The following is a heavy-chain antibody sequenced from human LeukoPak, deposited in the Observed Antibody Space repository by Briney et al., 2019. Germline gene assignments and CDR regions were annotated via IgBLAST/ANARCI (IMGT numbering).Heavy chain of an antibody. Sequence: GGSLRLSCAASGFTFSSYSMNWVRQAPGKGLEWVSSISSSSSYIYYADSVKGRFTISRGNAKNSLYLQMNSLRAEDTAVYYCARDYSNHGGYYYYGMDVWGQGTTVTVSS. CDR2: ISSSSSYI. CDR3: ARDYSNHGGYYYYGMDV. CDR1: GFTFSSYS. D-gene: IGHD4-11*01. V-gene: IGHV3-21*01. J-gene: IGHJ6*02.